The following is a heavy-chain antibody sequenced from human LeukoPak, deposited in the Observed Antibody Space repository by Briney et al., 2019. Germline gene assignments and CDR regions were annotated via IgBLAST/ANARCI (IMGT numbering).Heavy chain of an antibody. CDR2: IYTSGST. Sequence: SETLSLTCTVSGGSISSGSYYWSWIRQPAGKGLEWIGRIYTSGSTNYNPSLKSRVTISVDTSKNQFSLKLSSVTAADTAVYYCARDARGCYGGNPAFCWYFDLWGRGTLVTVSS. CDR3: ARDARGCYGGNPAFCWYFDL. D-gene: IGHD4-23*01. J-gene: IGHJ2*01. CDR1: GGSISSGSYY. V-gene: IGHV4-61*02.